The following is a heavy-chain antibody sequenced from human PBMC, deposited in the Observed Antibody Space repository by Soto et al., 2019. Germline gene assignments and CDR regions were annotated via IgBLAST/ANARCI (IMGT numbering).Heavy chain of an antibody. J-gene: IGHJ5*02. CDR2: IYYSGSS. Sequence: SETLSLTCTVSGGSISSGDYYWSWIRQPPGKGLEWIGYIYYSGSSYYNPSLKSRVSISIDTSKNQFSLKLSSVTAADTAVYYCARSRISIFRIIIIGYSFDPWGQGALVTVSS. CDR3: ARSRISIFRIIIIGYSFDP. CDR1: GGSISSGDYY. D-gene: IGHD3-3*01. V-gene: IGHV4-30-4*01.